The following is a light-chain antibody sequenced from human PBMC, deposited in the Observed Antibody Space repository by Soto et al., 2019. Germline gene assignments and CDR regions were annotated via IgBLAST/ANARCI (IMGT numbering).Light chain of an antibody. Sequence: DIQMTQSPSSLSASVGDRVTITCRASQSISNYLNWYQQKPGKAPKLLIYLTSSLQSGVPSKFSGSGSGTDFTLTISSLQPEDFATYYCQQYNSYLGAFGPGTKVDIK. CDR2: LTS. V-gene: IGKV1-16*02. CDR3: QQYNSYLGA. J-gene: IGKJ3*01. CDR1: QSISNY.